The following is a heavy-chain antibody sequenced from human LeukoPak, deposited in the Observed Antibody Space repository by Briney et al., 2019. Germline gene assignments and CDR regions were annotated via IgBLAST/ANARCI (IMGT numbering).Heavy chain of an antibody. D-gene: IGHD3-10*01. V-gene: IGHV3-13*01. CDR3: ARADYYGSGSYYPYGMDV. J-gene: IGHJ6*02. CDR1: GFTFSSYD. CDR2: IGTAGDT. Sequence: PGGSLRLSCAASGFTFSSYDMHWVRQATGKGLEWVSAIGTAGDTYYPGSVKGRFTISRENAKNSLYLQMNSLRAGDTAVYYCARADYYGSGSYYPYGMDVWGQGTTVTVSS.